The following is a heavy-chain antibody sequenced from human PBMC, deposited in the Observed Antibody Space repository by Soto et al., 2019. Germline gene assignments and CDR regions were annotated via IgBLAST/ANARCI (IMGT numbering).Heavy chain of an antibody. J-gene: IGHJ4*02. CDR2: ISSSGSTI. CDR3: TRLEDQTMVKRFDY. CDR1: GFTFSDYY. Sequence: PGGSLRLSCAASGFTFSDYYMSWIRQAPGKGLEWVSYISSSGSTIYYADSVKGRFTISRDDSKNTTYLQMNSLKAEDTAVYYCTRLEDQTMVKRFDYWGQGTLVTVSS. D-gene: IGHD3-16*01. V-gene: IGHV3-11*01.